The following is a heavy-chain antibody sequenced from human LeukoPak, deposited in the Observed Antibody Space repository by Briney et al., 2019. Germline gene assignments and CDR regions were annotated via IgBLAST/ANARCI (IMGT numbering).Heavy chain of an antibody. CDR3: ARTPPLSGSYFDY. CDR2: ISSSSSTI. D-gene: IGHD3-10*01. J-gene: IGHJ4*02. V-gene: IGHV3-48*01. CDR1: GFTFSSYS. Sequence: GGSLRLSCAASGFTFSSYSMNWVRQAPGKGLEWVSYISSSSSTIYYADSVKGRFTISRDNAKNSLYLQMNSLRAEDTAVYYCARTPPLSGSYFDYWGQGTLVTVSS.